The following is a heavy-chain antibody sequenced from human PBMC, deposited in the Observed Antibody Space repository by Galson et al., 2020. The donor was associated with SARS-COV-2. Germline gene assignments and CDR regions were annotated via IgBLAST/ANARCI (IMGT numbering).Heavy chain of an antibody. Sequence: GESLKISCAASGFTFSIYAMHWVRQAPGKGVEWVALISYDGSNTYYADSVKGRFTISRDDSETTLYLQMNSLRAEDTAVYYCASPRYHYGSGTTSPFDYWGQGTLVTVSS. D-gene: IGHD3-10*01. V-gene: IGHV3-30*04. J-gene: IGHJ4*02. CDR2: ISYDGSNT. CDR3: ASPRYHYGSGTTSPFDY. CDR1: GFTFSIYA.